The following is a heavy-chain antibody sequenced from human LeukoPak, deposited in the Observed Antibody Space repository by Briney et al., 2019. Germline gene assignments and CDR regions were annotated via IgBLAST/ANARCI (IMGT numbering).Heavy chain of an antibody. Sequence: ASMKVSCKASGYSFISYYIHWVRQAPGQGLTWMGWINPNSGGTNYAQNFQGRATLTRDTTISTAYMELSRLRSDDTAVYYCVKSSDWYLEYWGQGTLVTVSS. J-gene: IGHJ4*02. CDR2: INPNSGGT. V-gene: IGHV1-2*02. CDR1: GYSFISYY. CDR3: VKSSDWYLEY. D-gene: IGHD3-9*01.